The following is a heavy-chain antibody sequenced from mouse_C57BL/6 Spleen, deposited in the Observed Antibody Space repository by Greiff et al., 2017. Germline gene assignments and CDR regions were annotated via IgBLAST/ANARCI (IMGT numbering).Heavy chain of an antibody. CDR3: AREVYGTMDY. D-gene: IGHD1-1*02. CDR2: IYPGSGNT. CDR1: GYTFTDYY. J-gene: IGHJ4*01. Sequence: QVQLKQSGAELVRPGASVKLSCKASGYTFTDYYINWVKQRPGQGLEWIARIYPGSGNTYYNEKFKGKATLTAEKSSSTAYMQLSSLTSEDSAVYFCAREVYGTMDYWGQGTSVTVSS. V-gene: IGHV1-76*01.